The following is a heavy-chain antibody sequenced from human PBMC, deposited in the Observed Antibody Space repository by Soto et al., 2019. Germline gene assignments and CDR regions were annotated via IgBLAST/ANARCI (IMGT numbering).Heavy chain of an antibody. CDR2: ISGSGGST. V-gene: IGHV3-23*01. J-gene: IGHJ6*02. Sequence: GGSLRLSCAASGFTFSSYAMSWVRQAPGKGLDWVSAISGSGGSTYYADSVKGRFTISRDNSKNTLYLQMNSLRAEDTAVYYCAKDLAEDYYDSSGYYFGYYYYGMDVWGQGTTVTVSS. D-gene: IGHD3-22*01. CDR1: GFTFSSYA. CDR3: AKDLAEDYYDSSGYYFGYYYYGMDV.